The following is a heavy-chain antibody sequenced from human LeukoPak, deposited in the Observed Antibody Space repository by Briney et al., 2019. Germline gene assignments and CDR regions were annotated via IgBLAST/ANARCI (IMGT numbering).Heavy chain of an antibody. D-gene: IGHD1-26*01. CDR1: GGFISSSSYY. Sequence: SETLSLTCTVSGGFISSSSYYWGWIRQPPGKGLEWIGSIFYRGTTYYNPSLKSRVTISVDTSKNQFSLKLSSVTAADTAVYSCARNGSIVGASFQRWGLGTLVTVSS. CDR3: ARNGSIVGASFQR. V-gene: IGHV4-39*01. CDR2: IFYRGTT. J-gene: IGHJ1*01.